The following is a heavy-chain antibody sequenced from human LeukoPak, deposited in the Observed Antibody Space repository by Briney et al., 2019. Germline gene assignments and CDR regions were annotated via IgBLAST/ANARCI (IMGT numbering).Heavy chain of an antibody. V-gene: IGHV4-39*01. D-gene: IGHD6-13*01. CDR3: ARSIAATAQHPSP. CDR1: GGSISSSSYY. J-gene: IGHJ5*02. CDR2: IYYSGST. Sequence: KPSETLSLTCTVSGGSISSSSYYWGWIRQPPGKGLEWIGSIYYSGSTYYNPSLKSRVTISVDTSKNQFSLKLSSVTAADTAVYYCARSIAATAQHPSPWGQGTLVTVSS.